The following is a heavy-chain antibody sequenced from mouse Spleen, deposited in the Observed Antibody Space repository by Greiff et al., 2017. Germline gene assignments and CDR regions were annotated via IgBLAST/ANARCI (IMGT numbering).Heavy chain of an antibody. CDR3: ARGYGNYEAY. J-gene: IGHJ3*01. V-gene: IGHV1-80*01. D-gene: IGHD2-1*01. CDR2: IYPGDGDT. CDR1: GYAFSSYW. Sequence: VKLVESGAELVKPGASVKISCKASGYAFSSYWMNWVKQRPGKGLEWIGQIYPGDGDTNYNGKFKGKATLTADKSSSTAYMQLSSLTSEDSAVYFCARGYGNYEAYWGQGTLVTVSA.